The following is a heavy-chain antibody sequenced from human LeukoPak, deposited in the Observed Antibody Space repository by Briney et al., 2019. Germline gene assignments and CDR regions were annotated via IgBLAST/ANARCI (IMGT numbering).Heavy chain of an antibody. CDR2: IYYSGST. CDR1: GGSISSYY. V-gene: IGHV4-59*01. CDR3: ARGRHYDSSGYYWGLSTFDY. D-gene: IGHD3-22*01. J-gene: IGHJ4*02. Sequence: SETLSLTCTVSGGSISSYYWSWIRQPPGKGLEWIGYIYYSGSTNYNPSLKSRVTISVDTSKNQFSLKLSSVTAADTAVYYCARGRHYDSSGYYWGLSTFDYWGQGTLVTVSS.